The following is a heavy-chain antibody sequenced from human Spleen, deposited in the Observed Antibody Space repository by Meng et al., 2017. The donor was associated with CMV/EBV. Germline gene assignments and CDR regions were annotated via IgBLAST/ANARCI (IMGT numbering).Heavy chain of an antibody. V-gene: IGHV1-18*01. D-gene: IGHD5-24*01. CDR3: ASRIGGLQLGY. CDR1: GYTFTSYG. CDR2: ISAYNGNT. J-gene: IGHJ4*02. Sequence: QVTLVQSGAEVKKPGASVKVTWTASGYTFTSYGISWVRQTPGQGLEWMGWISAYNGNTNYAQKLQGRVTMTTDTSTSTAYMELTSLRPDDTAVYYCASRIGGLQLGYWGQGTLVTVSS.